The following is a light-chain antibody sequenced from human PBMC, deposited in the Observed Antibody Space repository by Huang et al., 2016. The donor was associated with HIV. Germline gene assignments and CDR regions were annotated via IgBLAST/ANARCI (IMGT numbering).Light chain of an antibody. V-gene: IGKV3-20*01. Sequence: IVLTQSPGTLSLSPGERATLSCRASQRVASSYLAWYQQKPGQAPRLLIYGASSRDTGILDRFSGSESGTDFTLTISGLEPEDFAVYYCQQYGSSSWTFGQGTTVEIK. CDR2: GAS. J-gene: IGKJ1*01. CDR1: QRVASSY. CDR3: QQYGSSSWT.